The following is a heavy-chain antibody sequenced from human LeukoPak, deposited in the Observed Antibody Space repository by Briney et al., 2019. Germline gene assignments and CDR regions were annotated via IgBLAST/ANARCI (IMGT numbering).Heavy chain of an antibody. V-gene: IGHV3-21*01. CDR3: ARGSIAVAVYYYYYYMDV. CDR1: GFTFSSYG. CDR2: ISSSSSYI. D-gene: IGHD6-19*01. J-gene: IGHJ6*03. Sequence: GGSLRLSCAASGFTFSSYGMHWVRQAPGKGLEWVSSISSSSSYIYYADSVKGRFTISRDNAKNSLYLQMNSLRAEDTAVYYCARGSIAVAVYYYYYYMDVWGKGTTVTVSS.